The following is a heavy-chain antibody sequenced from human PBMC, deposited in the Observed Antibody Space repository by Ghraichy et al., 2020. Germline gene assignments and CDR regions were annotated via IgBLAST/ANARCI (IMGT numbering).Heavy chain of an antibody. CDR1: GFTFSSHA. CDR3: ATYQQKMEH. CDR2: ISGADYST. V-gene: IGHV3-23*01. D-gene: IGHD6-13*01. Sequence: GGSLRLSCAAAGFTFSSHAMRWVRQAPGKGLEWVSVISGADYSTYYADSVKGRFTISRDNSKNTLYLKLNGLRAEDTAIYYCATYQQKMEHWGQGTLVTVSS. J-gene: IGHJ4*02.